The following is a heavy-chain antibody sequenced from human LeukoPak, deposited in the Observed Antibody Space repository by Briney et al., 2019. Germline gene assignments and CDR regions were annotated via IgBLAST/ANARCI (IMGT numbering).Heavy chain of an antibody. D-gene: IGHD6-13*01. CDR2: IYYSGST. J-gene: IGHJ6*03. CDR1: GGSISSYY. CDR3: ARDSSIAHYMDV. Sequence: SETLSLTCTVSGGSISSYYWSWIRQPPGKGLEWIGYIYYSGSTNYNPSLKSRVTISVDTSKNQFSLKLSSVTAADTAVYYCARDSSIAHYMDVWGKGTTVTVSS. V-gene: IGHV4-59*01.